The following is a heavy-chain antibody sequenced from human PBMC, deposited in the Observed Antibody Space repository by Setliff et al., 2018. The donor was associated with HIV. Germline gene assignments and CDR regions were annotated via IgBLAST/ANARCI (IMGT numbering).Heavy chain of an antibody. J-gene: IGHJ5*02. D-gene: IGHD6-19*01. CDR2: IYATGSP. Sequence: PSETLSLTCTVSGGSISTSYWSWIRRPAGKGLEWIGDIYATGSPNYNPSLKSRVTMSLDISKNQFSLTLTSVTAADTAVYYCARASSRDWYNYFGPWGQGTLVTVSS. V-gene: IGHV4-4*07. CDR1: GGSISTSY. CDR3: ARASSRDWYNYFGP.